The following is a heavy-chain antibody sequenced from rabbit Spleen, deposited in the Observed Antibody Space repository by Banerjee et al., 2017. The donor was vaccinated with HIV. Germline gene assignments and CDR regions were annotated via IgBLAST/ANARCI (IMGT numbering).Heavy chain of an antibody. V-gene: IGHV1S45*01. CDR1: GFSLSGGYD. CDR2: MNTFTTRT. CDR3: ARGSATMTMVITGYYLAL. Sequence: EQLEESGGGLVKPEGSLTLTCTASGFSLSGGYDMCWVRQAPGKGLVWIGCMNTFTTRTVYASWAKGRFTISKTSSTTVTLQMTSLTAADTATYFCARGSATMTMVITGYYLALWGPAPSSPS. D-gene: IGHD2-1*01. J-gene: IGHJ4*01.